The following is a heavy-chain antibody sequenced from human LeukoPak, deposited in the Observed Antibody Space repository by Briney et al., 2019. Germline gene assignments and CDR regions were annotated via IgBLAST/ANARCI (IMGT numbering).Heavy chain of an antibody. CDR1: GYTFTGYY. D-gene: IGHD2-15*01. J-gene: IGHJ5*02. V-gene: IGHV1-2*06. Sequence: ASVKVSCKASGYTFTGYYMHWVRQAPGQRLEWMGRINPNSGGTNYAQKFQGRVTMTRDTSISTAYMELSRLRSDDTAVYYCARDPPPDCSGGSCYSSSWGQGTLVTVSS. CDR2: INPNSGGT. CDR3: ARDPPPDCSGGSCYSSS.